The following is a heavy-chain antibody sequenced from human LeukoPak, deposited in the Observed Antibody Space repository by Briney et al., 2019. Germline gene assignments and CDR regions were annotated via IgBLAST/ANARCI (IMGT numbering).Heavy chain of an antibody. V-gene: IGHV1-69*04. J-gene: IGHJ4*02. Sequence: SVKVSCKASGGTFSSYAISWVRQAPGQELEWMGRIIPILGIANYAQKFQGRVPITADKSTSTAYMELSSLRSEDTAVCYCAGDWGHIAAAPFDYWGQGTLVTVS. CDR2: IIPILGIA. CDR3: AGDWGHIAAAPFDY. CDR1: GGTFSSYA. D-gene: IGHD6-13*01.